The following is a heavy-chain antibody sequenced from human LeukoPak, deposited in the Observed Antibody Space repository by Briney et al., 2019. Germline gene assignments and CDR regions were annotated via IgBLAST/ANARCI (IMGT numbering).Heavy chain of an antibody. CDR2: IKKDGSEK. CDR3: AELGITMIGGV. J-gene: IGHJ6*04. CDR1: GFTVSSYW. V-gene: IGHV3-7*01. Sequence: EGSLRLSCAAAGFTVSSYWMSWVRQAPGKGLEWVANIKKDGSEKYYVDSVKGRFTISRDNAKNSLYLQMNSLRAEDTAVYYCAELGITMIGGVWGKGTTVTISS. D-gene: IGHD3-10*02.